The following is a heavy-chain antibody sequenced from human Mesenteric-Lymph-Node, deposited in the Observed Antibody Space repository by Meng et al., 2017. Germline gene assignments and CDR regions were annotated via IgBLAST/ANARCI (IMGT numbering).Heavy chain of an antibody. V-gene: IGHV7-4-1*02. J-gene: IGHJ4*02. CDR1: GYTFTRDP. D-gene: IGHD6-19*01. Sequence: QVELVESGSECKKPGASLKVSCKASGYTFTRDPMNWVRLASATGLEWMGWISTNTGNPTYAQGFTGRFVFSVDTSVSTAYLQISCLKAEDTAVYYCGTLKYTSGFYGPAYWGQGALVTVSS. CDR3: GTLKYTSGFYGPAY. CDR2: ISTNTGNP.